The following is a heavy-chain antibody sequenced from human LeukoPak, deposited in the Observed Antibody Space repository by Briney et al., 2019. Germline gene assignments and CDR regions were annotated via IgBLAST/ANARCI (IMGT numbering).Heavy chain of an antibody. Sequence: PSETLSLTCTVSGGSISSSSYYWGWIRQPPGKGLEWIGTIYDSGTTYYNPSLKSRLTISVDTSKNQFSLKLSSVTAADTAVYYCARVSVTYDAFDIWGQGTKVTVSS. D-gene: IGHD5/OR15-5a*01. J-gene: IGHJ3*02. V-gene: IGHV4-39*01. CDR2: IYDSGTT. CDR1: GGSISSSSYY. CDR3: ARVSVTYDAFDI.